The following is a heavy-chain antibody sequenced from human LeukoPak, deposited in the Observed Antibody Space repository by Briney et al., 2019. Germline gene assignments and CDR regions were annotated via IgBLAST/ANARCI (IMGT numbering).Heavy chain of an antibody. CDR1: GGSISSYY. CDR3: ARVRDRIQLWPKNKDSYCYMDV. J-gene: IGHJ6*03. D-gene: IGHD5-18*01. CDR2: IYTSGST. Sequence: PSETLSLTCTVSGGSISSYYWSWIRQPAGKGLEWIGRIYTSGSTNYNPSLKSRVTMSVDTSKNQFSLKLSSVTAADTAVYYCARVRDRIQLWPKNKDSYCYMDVWGKGTTVTVSS. V-gene: IGHV4-4*07.